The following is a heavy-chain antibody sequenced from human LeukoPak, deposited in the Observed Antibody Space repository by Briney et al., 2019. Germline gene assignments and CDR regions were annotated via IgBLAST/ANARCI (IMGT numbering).Heavy chain of an antibody. V-gene: IGHV4-4*02. CDR1: GGSISSSNW. D-gene: IGHD3-9*01. J-gene: IGHJ4*02. CDR3: ARAGGDILTGYYGD. Sequence: SGTLSLTCAVSGGSISSSNWWSWVRQPPGKGLEWIGEIYHSGSTNYNPSLKSRVTISVDTSKNQFSLKLSSVTAADTAVYYCARAGGDILTGYYGDWGQGTLVTVSS. CDR2: IYHSGST.